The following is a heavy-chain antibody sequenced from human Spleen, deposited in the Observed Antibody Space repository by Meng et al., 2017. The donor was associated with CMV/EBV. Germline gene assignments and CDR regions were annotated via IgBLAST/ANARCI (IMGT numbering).Heavy chain of an antibody. CDR3: ARMGYDSRGYYAGLDF. D-gene: IGHD3-22*01. CDR2: IYNNGGT. CDR1: GGSISSYF. J-gene: IGHJ4*02. Sequence: GSLRLSCTVSGGSISSYFWHWIRQPPGKGLEWIGYIYNNGGTIYNPSLKGRGTISEDTSKNQFSLKLTSVTAADTAVYYCARMGYDSRGYYAGLDFWGQGALVTVSS. V-gene: IGHV4-59*01.